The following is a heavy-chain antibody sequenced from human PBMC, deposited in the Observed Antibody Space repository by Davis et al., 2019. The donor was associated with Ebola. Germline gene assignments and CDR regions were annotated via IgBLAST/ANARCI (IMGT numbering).Heavy chain of an antibody. Sequence: ASVKVSCKASGYTFISYYMHWVRHAPGQGLEWMGIINPSGGSTSYAQKFQGRVTMTRDTSTSTVYMELSSLRSEDTAVYYCARDGYYYDSSGYYRNFDYWGQGTLVTVSS. CDR2: INPSGGST. CDR3: ARDGYYYDSSGYYRNFDY. V-gene: IGHV1-46*01. J-gene: IGHJ4*02. CDR1: GYTFISYY. D-gene: IGHD3-22*01.